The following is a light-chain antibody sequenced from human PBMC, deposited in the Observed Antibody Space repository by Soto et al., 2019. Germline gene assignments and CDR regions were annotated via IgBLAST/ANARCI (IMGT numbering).Light chain of an antibody. CDR1: QSVSSS. CDR3: QQRGS. J-gene: IGKJ4*01. V-gene: IGKV3-11*01. CDR2: DAS. Sequence: EIVLTQSPATLSLSPGERATLSCRASQSVSSSLAWYQQKPGQAPRLLLYDASNRATGIPARFSGSGSGTDFTLTIRSLESDDFAVYYCQQRGSFGGGTKVEIK.